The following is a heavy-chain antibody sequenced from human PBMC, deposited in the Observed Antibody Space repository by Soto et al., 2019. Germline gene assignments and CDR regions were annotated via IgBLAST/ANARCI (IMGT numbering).Heavy chain of an antibody. Sequence: VQLVESGGGLVQPGGSLRLSCAASGFTFSDAWMNWVRQAPGKGLEWVARIMYKNDAESTNYAAPVKGRFTISRDDSKNTLFLQIASLKSGDRAIYYCTTDLPSSSAWANDFWGQGTLVTVSS. CDR1: GFTFSDAW. CDR3: TTDLPSSSAWANDF. D-gene: IGHD3-22*01. CDR2: IMYKNDAEST. V-gene: IGHV3-15*07. J-gene: IGHJ4*02.